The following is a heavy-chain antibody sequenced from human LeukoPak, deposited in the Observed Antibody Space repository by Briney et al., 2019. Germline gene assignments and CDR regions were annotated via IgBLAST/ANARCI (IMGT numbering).Heavy chain of an antibody. CDR2: IIPMFDTT. J-gene: IGHJ4*02. Sequence: ASVKVSCKASGYTFTSYYMHWVRQAPGQGLEWMGGIIPMFDTTHYAQKFQDRLTFTTDDSTNTAYMELNRLGSEDTAVYYCAGSNTYFFDSRGYYFHYYFHYWGQGTLATVSS. D-gene: IGHD3-22*01. V-gene: IGHV1-69*05. CDR1: GYTFTSYY. CDR3: AGSNTYFFDSRGYYFHYYFHY.